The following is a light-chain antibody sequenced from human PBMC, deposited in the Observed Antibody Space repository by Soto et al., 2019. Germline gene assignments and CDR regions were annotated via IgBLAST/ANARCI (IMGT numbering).Light chain of an antibody. Sequence: DIQMTQSPPSLSASVGDRVTITCRASQDIRNFVAWYQQKPGKAPKLLIYAASTLKSGFPSRFSGSASGTDFTLNIISLHADYVASYSFQIYSSAPVFGPGTKVEIK. CDR3: QIYSSAPV. V-gene: IGKV1-27*01. CDR2: AAS. J-gene: IGKJ3*01. CDR1: QDIRNF.